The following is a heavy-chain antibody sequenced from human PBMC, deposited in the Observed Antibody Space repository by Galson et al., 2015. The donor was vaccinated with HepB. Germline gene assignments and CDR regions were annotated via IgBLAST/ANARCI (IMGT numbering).Heavy chain of an antibody. CDR1: GATFNSYP. D-gene: IGHD3-16*01. CDR3: ARGRPGPYTLLGSFDI. J-gene: IGHJ3*02. V-gene: IGHV1-69*13. CDR2: IIPIFGAP. Sequence: SVKVSCKASGATFNSYPISWVRQAPGQGLEWMGGIIPIFGAPRYAQKFQGRVTITADESTSTAYMELSSLRSEDTAVFYCARGRPGPYTLLGSFDIWGQGTMVTVSS.